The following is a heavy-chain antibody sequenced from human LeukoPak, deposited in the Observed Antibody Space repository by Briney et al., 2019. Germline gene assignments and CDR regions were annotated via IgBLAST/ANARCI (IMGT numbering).Heavy chain of an antibody. J-gene: IGHJ4*02. Sequence: GGSLRLSCAASGFTFSNAYMNWVRQAPGKGLEWVANIKEDGSDKYYVDSVKGRFTISRDNAKKSLYLQMNSLRAEDTAIYYCARGAMAAAGYWGQGTLVTVSS. V-gene: IGHV3-7*01. CDR3: ARGAMAAAGY. CDR2: IKEDGSDK. CDR1: GFTFSNAY. D-gene: IGHD6-13*01.